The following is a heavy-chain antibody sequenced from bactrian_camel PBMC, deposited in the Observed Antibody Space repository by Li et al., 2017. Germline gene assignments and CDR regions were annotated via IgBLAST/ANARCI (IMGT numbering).Heavy chain of an antibody. V-gene: IGHV3S5*01. CDR2: ICTGDGVT. D-gene: IGHD5*01. J-gene: IGHJ4*01. CDR1: GLTFNRGY. CDR3: KTTTTVTRAACWARD. Sequence: VQLVESGGGLVQPGGSLRLSCADSGLTFNRGYMAWVRQAPGKGLEWISSICTGDGVTSSKDSVKGRFTISRDNAKNTLYLQLNSLKPEDTAMYYCKTTTTVTRAACWARDWGHGTQVTVS.